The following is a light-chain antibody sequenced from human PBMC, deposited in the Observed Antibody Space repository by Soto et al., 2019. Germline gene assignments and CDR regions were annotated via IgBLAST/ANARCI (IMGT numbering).Light chain of an antibody. CDR2: NNN. CDR1: SSNIGSNT. J-gene: IGLJ1*01. CDR3: AAWDDSLNGLV. V-gene: IGLV1-44*01. Sequence: QSVLTQPPSASGTPGQRVTISCSGSSSNIGSNTVNWYQQLPGTAPKLLIYNNNQRPSGVPDRFSGSKSGTSASLAISGLQSEDEVYYYCAAWDDSLNGLVFGTGTKVTVL.